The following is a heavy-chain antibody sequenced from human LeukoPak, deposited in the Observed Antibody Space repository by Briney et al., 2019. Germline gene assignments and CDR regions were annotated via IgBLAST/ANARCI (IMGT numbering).Heavy chain of an antibody. J-gene: IGHJ5*02. D-gene: IGHD1-26*01. CDR2: INPNSGGT. V-gene: IGHV1-2*02. CDR1: GYTFTGYY. CDR3: ARVVVGAIWSECDP. Sequence: GASVKVSCKASGYTFTGYYMHWVRQAPGRGGKWMGWINPNSGGTNYAQKFQGRVTMTRDTSISTAYMELSRLRSDDTAVYYCARVVVGAIWSECDPWGQGTLVSVSS.